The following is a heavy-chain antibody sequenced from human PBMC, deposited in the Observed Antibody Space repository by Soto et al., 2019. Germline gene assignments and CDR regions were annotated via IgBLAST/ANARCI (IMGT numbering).Heavy chain of an antibody. J-gene: IGHJ1*01. D-gene: IGHD3-22*01. Sequence: QVQLVQSGAEVKKPGSSVKVSCKASGGTFSNYALSWVRQAPGQGLEWMGDIIPIFGTTNNAQKFQSRVTITADEATSTAYMELSSLRSEDTAVYYCACRGERDYYDTSGDGWGQGTLVTVSS. V-gene: IGHV1-69*12. CDR3: ACRGERDYYDTSGDG. CDR2: IIPIFGTT. CDR1: GGTFSNYA.